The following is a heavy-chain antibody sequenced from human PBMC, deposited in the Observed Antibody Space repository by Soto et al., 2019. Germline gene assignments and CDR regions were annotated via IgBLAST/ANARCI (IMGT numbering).Heavy chain of an antibody. CDR1: GGSISSYY. Sequence: SETLSLTCTVSGGSISSYYWSWIRQPPGKGLEWIGYIYYSGSTNYNPSLKSRVTISVDTSKNQFSLKLSSVTAADTAVYYCARAIFEVGSGCRTDYFDYWGQGTLVTVSS. J-gene: IGHJ4*02. V-gene: IGHV4-59*01. CDR3: ARAIFEVGSGCRTDYFDY. D-gene: IGHD3-22*01. CDR2: IYYSGST.